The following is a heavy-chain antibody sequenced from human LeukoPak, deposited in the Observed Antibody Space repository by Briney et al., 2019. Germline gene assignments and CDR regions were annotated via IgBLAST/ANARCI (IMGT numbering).Heavy chain of an antibody. CDR3: TRPLGGSGSYSFDH. V-gene: IGHV3-49*04. Sequence: GGSLRLSCTVSGDTFGDYGLAWVRQAPGKSLEWVGFIRRKVDGATTEYAASVKGRFTISRDDSKRIAYLQMNSLRTEDTAVYYRTRPLGGSGSYSFDHWGRGTRVTVSS. CDR2: IRRKVDGATT. CDR1: GDTFGDYG. J-gene: IGHJ4*02. D-gene: IGHD3-10*01.